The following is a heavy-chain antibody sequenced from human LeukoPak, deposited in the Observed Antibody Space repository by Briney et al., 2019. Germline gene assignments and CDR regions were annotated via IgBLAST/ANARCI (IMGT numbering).Heavy chain of an antibody. CDR1: GFTFGDYA. J-gene: IGHJ6*02. V-gene: IGHV3-49*04. Sequence: GGSLRLSCTASGFTFGDYAMSWVRQAPGKGLEWVGFIRSKAYGGTTEYAASVKGRFTILRDDSKSIAYLQMNSLKTEDTAVYYCTMDTAMVTYYYYGMDVWGQGTTVTVSS. CDR3: TMDTAMVTYYYYGMDV. D-gene: IGHD5-18*01. CDR2: IRSKAYGGTT.